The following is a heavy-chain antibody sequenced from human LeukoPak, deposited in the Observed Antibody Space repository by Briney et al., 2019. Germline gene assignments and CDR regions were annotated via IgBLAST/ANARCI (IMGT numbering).Heavy chain of an antibody. V-gene: IGHV1-2*02. D-gene: IGHD1-26*01. CDR2: INPNSGGT. Sequence: ASVKVSCKASGYTFTGYYMHWVRQAPGQGLEWMGWINPNSGGTNYAQKLQGRVSMTADTSTSTAYMELRSLRSDDTAVYYCARSGRGTYYYFDLWGQETLVTVSS. J-gene: IGHJ4*02. CDR1: GYTFTGYY. CDR3: ARSGRGTYYYFDL.